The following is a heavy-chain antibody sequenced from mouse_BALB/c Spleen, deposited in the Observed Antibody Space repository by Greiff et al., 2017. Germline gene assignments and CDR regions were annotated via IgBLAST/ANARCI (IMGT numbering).Heavy chain of an antibody. D-gene: IGHD2-10*02. V-gene: IGHV1-7*01. CDR3: ASDEYVNYIRFTY. CDR2: INPSTGYT. J-gene: IGHJ3*01. CDR1: GYTFTSYW. Sequence: QVQLQQSGAELAKPGASVKMSCKASGYTFTSYWMHWVKQRHGQGLEWIGYINPSTGYTEYNQKFKDKATLTADKSSSTAYMQLSILTSEDSAVYYCASDEYVNYIRFTYWGQGTLVTVSA.